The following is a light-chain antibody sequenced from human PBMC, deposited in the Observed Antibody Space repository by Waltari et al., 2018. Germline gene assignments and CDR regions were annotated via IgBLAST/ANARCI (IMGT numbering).Light chain of an antibody. V-gene: IGKV1-8*01. CDR1: QSVSTY. Sequence: AIRMTQSPSSLSASTGDRVTIPCRASQSVSTYLAWYQPKPGKAPKLLIYAASTLQRGVPLRFSGSGSGTDFTLSISCLQSEDFATYYCQQYYDYQRSFGQGTKVEIK. J-gene: IGKJ1*01. CDR2: AAS. CDR3: QQYYDYQRS.